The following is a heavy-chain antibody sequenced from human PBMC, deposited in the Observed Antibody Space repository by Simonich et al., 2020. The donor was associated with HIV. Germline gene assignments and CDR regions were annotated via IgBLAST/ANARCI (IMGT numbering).Heavy chain of an antibody. J-gene: IGHJ3*02. CDR2: INHSGSS. Sequence: QVQLQQWGAGLLKPSETLSLPCAVYGGSFSGYFWSWIRQPPGRGLEWIAEINHSGSSNYNPSLKRRLTISVDTSKNQFSLKLSSVTAADTAVYYCARHRRVGATTGDAFDIWGQGTMVTVSS. CDR1: GGSFSGYF. D-gene: IGHD1-26*01. CDR3: ARHRRVGATTGDAFDI. V-gene: IGHV4-34*01.